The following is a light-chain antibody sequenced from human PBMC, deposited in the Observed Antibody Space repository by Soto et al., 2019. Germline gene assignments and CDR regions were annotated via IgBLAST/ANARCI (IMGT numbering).Light chain of an antibody. V-gene: IGKV3-20*01. CDR3: QQYGSAPRT. CDR2: DAS. Sequence: EIVLTQSPATLSLSPGERATLSCRASQSVSNNYLAWYQQKPGQAPRLLIYDASNRATGIPDRFSGSGSGTDFTLTISRLEPEDFAVYYYQQYGSAPRTFGQGTKVDIK. J-gene: IGKJ1*01. CDR1: QSVSNNY.